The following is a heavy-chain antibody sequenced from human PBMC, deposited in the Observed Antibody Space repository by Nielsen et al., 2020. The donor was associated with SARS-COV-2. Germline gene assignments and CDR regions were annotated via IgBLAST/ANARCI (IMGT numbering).Heavy chain of an antibody. Sequence: GESLKISCAASGFIFSSYAMHWVRQAPGKGLEWVSAISGSGGSTYYADSVKGRFSISRDNSRNTLYLQMNSLRVEDTAIYFCAKDDVVRGDAYDIWGQGTVVTVSS. J-gene: IGHJ3*02. CDR1: GFIFSSYA. CDR3: AKDDVVRGDAYDI. V-gene: IGHV3-23*01. CDR2: ISGSGGST. D-gene: IGHD3-10*01.